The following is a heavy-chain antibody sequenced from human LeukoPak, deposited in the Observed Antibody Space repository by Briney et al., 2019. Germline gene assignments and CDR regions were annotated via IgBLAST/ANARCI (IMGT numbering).Heavy chain of an antibody. V-gene: IGHV4-4*07. D-gene: IGHD4-17*01. Sequence: SETLSLTCTASGDSTNIYYWCCIRQPAGKGLEWIGRILTSGNTNYTPSLKSRLTLSVDKSKNQFSLKLNSVTAADTAMYYCATATVTSQNSYHSIDVWGKGTTVTVSS. CDR3: ATATVTSQNSYHSIDV. CDR2: ILTSGNT. J-gene: IGHJ6*03. CDR1: GDSTNIYY.